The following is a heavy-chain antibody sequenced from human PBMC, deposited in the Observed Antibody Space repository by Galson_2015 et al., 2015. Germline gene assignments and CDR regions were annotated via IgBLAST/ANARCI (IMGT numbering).Heavy chain of an antibody. V-gene: IGHV3-33*01. D-gene: IGHD6-19*01. CDR1: GFTFSSYG. Sequence: SLRLSCAASGFTFSSYGMHWVRQAPGKGLEWVAVIWYDGSYTYYGDSVKGRFTISRDKSKNTLYLQMNGLRAEDTAVYYCARDRGWYMDHWGQGTLVTVS. CDR3: ARDRGWYMDH. J-gene: IGHJ4*02. CDR2: IWYDGSYT.